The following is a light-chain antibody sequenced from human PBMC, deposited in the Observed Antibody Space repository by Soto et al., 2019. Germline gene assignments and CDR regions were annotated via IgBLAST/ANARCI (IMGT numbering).Light chain of an antibody. Sequence: DIVLTQSPLSLPVTPGEPASISCRSSQSLLQSNGNNHVDWYLQRPGQSPQLLLYLYSSRASGVPDRFSGSGSGTEFSLEISRVEAEDVGVYYCLQAAQSPLTFGQGTRLEIK. CDR2: LYS. CDR3: LQAAQSPLT. J-gene: IGKJ5*01. V-gene: IGKV2-28*01. CDR1: QSLLQSNGNNH.